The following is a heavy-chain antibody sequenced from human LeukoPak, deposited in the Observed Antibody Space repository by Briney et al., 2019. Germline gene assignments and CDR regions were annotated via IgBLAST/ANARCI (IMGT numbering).Heavy chain of an antibody. Sequence: SETLSLTCTVSGGSISSSNDDWGWVRQPRGKGLECSGSMYYSGNTYYNRARKSQITVCVYTYKNPFSLKLSSVTAADTAVYYCAKLKAATRWFDPWGQGTLVTVSS. J-gene: IGHJ5*02. CDR3: AKLKAATRWFDP. D-gene: IGHD2-15*01. V-gene: IGHV4-39*01. CDR1: GGSISSSNDD. CDR2: MYYSGNT.